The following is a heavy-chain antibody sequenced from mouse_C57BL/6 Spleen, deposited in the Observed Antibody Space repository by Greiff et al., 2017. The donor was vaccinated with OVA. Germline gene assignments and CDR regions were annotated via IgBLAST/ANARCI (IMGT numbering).Heavy chain of an antibody. CDR3: ARYYGYSYFDV. V-gene: IGHV5-16*01. J-gene: IGHJ1*03. CDR2: INYDGSST. Sequence: EVQVVESEGGLVQPGSSMKLSCTASGFTFSDYYMAWVRQVPEKGLEWVANINYDGSSTYYLDSLKSRFIISRDNAKNILYLQMSSLKSEDTATYYCARYYGYSYFDVWGTGTTVTVSS. CDR1: GFTFSDYY. D-gene: IGHD1-1*01.